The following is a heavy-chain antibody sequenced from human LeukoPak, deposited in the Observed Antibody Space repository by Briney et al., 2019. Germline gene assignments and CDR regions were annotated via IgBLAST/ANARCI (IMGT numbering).Heavy chain of an antibody. CDR3: ARGPHYDFWSGYPYYFDY. Sequence: SGTLSLTCAVYGGSFSGYYWSWIRQPPGKGLEWIGEINHSGSTNYNPSLKSRVTISVDTSKNQFSLKLSSVTAADTAVYYCARGPHYDFWSGYPYYFDYWGQGTLVTVSS. CDR1: GGSFSGYY. J-gene: IGHJ4*02. CDR2: INHSGST. D-gene: IGHD3-3*01. V-gene: IGHV4-34*01.